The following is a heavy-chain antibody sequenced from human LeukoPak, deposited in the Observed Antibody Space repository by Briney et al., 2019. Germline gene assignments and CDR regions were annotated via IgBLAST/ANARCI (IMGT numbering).Heavy chain of an antibody. Sequence: GGSLSLSCAASGFTFSSYAMSWVRQAPGEGLEWVSAISGSGGSTYYADSVKGRFTISRDNSKNTLYLQMNSLRAEDTAVYYCAKDIAAAGGPFDYWGQGTLVTVSS. CDR3: AKDIAAAGGPFDY. CDR2: ISGSGGST. CDR1: GFTFSSYA. V-gene: IGHV3-23*01. J-gene: IGHJ4*02. D-gene: IGHD6-13*01.